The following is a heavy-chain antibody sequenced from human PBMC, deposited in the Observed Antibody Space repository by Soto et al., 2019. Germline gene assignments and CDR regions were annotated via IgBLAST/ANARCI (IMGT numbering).Heavy chain of an antibody. D-gene: IGHD3-22*01. CDR3: ARDVSSPYDSSGYYYS. V-gene: IGHV1-69*01. Sequence: QVQLVQSGAEVKKPGSSVKVSCKASGGTFSSYAISWVRQAPGQGLEWMGGIIPIFGTANYAQKFQGRVTITADESTSTAYMELSSLRSEDTAVYYCARDVSSPYDSSGYYYSWGQGILVTVSS. CDR1: GGTFSSYA. J-gene: IGHJ4*02. CDR2: IIPIFGTA.